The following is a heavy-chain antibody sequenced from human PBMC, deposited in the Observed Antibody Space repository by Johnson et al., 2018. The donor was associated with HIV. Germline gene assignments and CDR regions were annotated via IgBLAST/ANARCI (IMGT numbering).Heavy chain of an antibody. CDR1: GFTFSGSA. Sequence: VQLVESGGDLVQPGGSLELSCAASGFTFSGSAMHWVRQASGKGLEWVGRIRGRANTYATAYAASLNGSFTISRDDSTNTVYLQMNSLTPEDTAVYYCARDPKRSGSYYKDAFDIWGQGTMVTVSS. CDR3: ARDPKRSGSYYKDAFDI. D-gene: IGHD3-10*01. CDR2: IRGRANTYAT. V-gene: IGHV3-73*02. J-gene: IGHJ3*02.